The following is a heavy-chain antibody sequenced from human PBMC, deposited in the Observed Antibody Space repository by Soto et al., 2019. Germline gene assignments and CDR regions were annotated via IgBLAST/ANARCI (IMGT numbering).Heavy chain of an antibody. D-gene: IGHD4-17*01. Sequence: QVELVESGGGVVQPGRSLRLSCVASGFTFNTYTIHWVRQAPGKGLQWVALVSGDGSTKRYADSVKGRFTISRDNSKNTVYLQRNSLSPDDTAVYYCARESLGEYENWHYYYGLDVWGQGTTVTVSS. CDR1: GFTFNTYT. V-gene: IGHV3-30-3*01. CDR3: ARESLGEYENWHYYYGLDV. J-gene: IGHJ6*02. CDR2: VSGDGSTK.